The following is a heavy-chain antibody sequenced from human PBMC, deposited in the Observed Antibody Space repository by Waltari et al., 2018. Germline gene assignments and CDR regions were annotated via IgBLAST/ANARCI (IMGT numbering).Heavy chain of an antibody. CDR1: GGSISSSSYY. V-gene: IGHV4-39*01. CDR3: ARKYYDILTGYFFNWFDP. CDR2: IYYSGST. D-gene: IGHD3-9*01. J-gene: IGHJ5*02. Sequence: QLQLQESGPGLVKPSETLSLTCTVSGGSISSSSYYWGWIRQPPGKGLEWIGSIYYSGSTSYNPALKSRVTISVDTSKNQFSLKLSSVTAADTAVYYCARKYYDILTGYFFNWFDPWGQGTLVTVSS.